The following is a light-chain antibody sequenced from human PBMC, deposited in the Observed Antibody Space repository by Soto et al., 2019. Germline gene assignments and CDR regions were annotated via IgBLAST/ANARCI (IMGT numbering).Light chain of an antibody. J-gene: IGKJ1*01. CDR2: DVS. CDR1: QTISSW. CDR3: EQYNTFWP. V-gene: IGKV1-5*01. Sequence: DTQMTKSPSTLSPSLGDIVTMTSPASQTISSWLAWYQQKPEKAPKLLIYDVSSFESGVPSRFRGSGSGTEFTLTISSLQPDDFAAYYCEQYNTFWPFGQGTKVDIK.